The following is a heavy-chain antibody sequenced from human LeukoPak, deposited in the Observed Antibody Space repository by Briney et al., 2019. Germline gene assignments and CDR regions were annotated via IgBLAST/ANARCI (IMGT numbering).Heavy chain of an antibody. CDR3: ASIGAMLSSPR. Sequence: GGSLRLSCAASGFTVSSNYMSWVRQAPGKGLEWVSVIYSGGSTYYADSVKGRFTISRDNAKNSLYLQMNSLRDEDTAVYYCASIGAMLSSPRWGQGTLVTVSS. V-gene: IGHV3-53*01. CDR1: GFTVSSNY. CDR2: IYSGGST. D-gene: IGHD3-16*01. J-gene: IGHJ4*02.